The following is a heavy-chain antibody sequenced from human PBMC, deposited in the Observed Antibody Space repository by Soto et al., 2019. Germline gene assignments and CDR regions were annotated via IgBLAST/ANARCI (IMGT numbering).Heavy chain of an antibody. D-gene: IGHD2-15*01. V-gene: IGHV3-30-3*01. CDR3: AKVTDIVVVVTATDY. CDR2: ISDDGSNK. Sequence: GGSLRLSCAASGFTFSSYAMHWVRQAPGEGLEWVAGISDDGSNKYYADSVKGRFTISRDNSKNTLYLQMNSLRAGDTAVYYCAKVTDIVVVVTATDYWGQGTMVTVSS. J-gene: IGHJ4*02. CDR1: GFTFSSYA.